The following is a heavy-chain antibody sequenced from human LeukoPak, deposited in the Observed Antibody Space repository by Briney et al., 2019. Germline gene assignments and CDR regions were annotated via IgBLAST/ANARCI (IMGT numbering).Heavy chain of an antibody. CDR3: AYTGIAVAGSEGDYYYYMDV. V-gene: IGHV1-3*01. CDR1: GYTFTSYA. D-gene: IGHD6-19*01. CDR2: INAGNGNT. Sequence: ASVKVSCKASGYTFTSYAMHWVRQAPGQRLEWMGWINAGNGNTKYSQEFQGRVTITTDTSTSTAYMELRSLRSDDTAVYYCAYTGIAVAGSEGDYYYYMDVWGKGTTVTVSS. J-gene: IGHJ6*03.